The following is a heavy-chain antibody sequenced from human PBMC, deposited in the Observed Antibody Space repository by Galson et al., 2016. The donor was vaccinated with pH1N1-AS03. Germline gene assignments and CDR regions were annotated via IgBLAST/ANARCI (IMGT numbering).Heavy chain of an antibody. V-gene: IGHV4-59*11. CDR3: ARGSGWLPDY. D-gene: IGHD6-13*01. CDR1: GGSISGHY. J-gene: IGHJ4*02. Sequence: LSLTCTVSGGSISGHYWGWIRQPPGKGPEWIGYVHYTGSTDYSHPLKSRVTISLDTPKNQFSLKLISVTAADTAVYYCARGSGWLPDYWGQGTLVTVSS. CDR2: VHYTGST.